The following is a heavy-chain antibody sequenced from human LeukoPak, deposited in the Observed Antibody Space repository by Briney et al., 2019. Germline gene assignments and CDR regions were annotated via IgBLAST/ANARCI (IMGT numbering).Heavy chain of an antibody. CDR2: ISYDGSNK. D-gene: IGHD6-19*01. CDR3: AKAQDRRAVAGTVDY. CDR1: GFTFSSYG. Sequence: GGSLRLSCAASGFTFSSYGMHWVRQAPGKGLAWVADISYDGSNKYYADSVKGRFTISRDNSKNTLYLQMNSLRAEDTAVYYCAKAQDRRAVAGTVDYWGQGTLVTVSS. J-gene: IGHJ4*02. V-gene: IGHV3-30*18.